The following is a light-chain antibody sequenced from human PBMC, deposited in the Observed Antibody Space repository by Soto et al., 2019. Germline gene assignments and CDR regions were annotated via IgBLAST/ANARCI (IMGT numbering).Light chain of an antibody. Sequence: VLTKSPATLSLSPWERATLSCRGSQSVSSYLAWYQQNTGQAPKLLIYDASNRANGIPARVSGSGSGIDFTLTLSSLEPEDFAVYYCQQEVTFGQGTKVDI. J-gene: IGKJ1*01. CDR1: QSVSSY. V-gene: IGKV3-11*01. CDR2: DAS. CDR3: QQEVT.